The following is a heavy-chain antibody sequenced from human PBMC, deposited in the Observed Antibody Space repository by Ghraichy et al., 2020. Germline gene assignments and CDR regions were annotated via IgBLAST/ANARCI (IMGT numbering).Heavy chain of an antibody. J-gene: IGHJ5*02. Sequence: ASVKVSCKASGYTFTGYDINWVRQAAGQGLEWMGWMNPNSGDTGFAQKFQGRLTMTRDTSITTAYMELSSLRSEDTAVYYCATSFPQEIAVAGTWGQGTLVTVSS. CDR3: ATSFPQEIAVAGT. V-gene: IGHV1-8*01. D-gene: IGHD6-19*01. CDR1: GYTFTGYD. CDR2: MNPNSGDT.